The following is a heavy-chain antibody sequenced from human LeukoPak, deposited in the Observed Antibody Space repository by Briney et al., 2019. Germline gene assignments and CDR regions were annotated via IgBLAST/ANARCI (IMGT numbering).Heavy chain of an antibody. CDR2: FDPEDGET. D-gene: IGHD6-13*01. CDR1: GYTLTELS. J-gene: IGHJ4*02. CDR3: ATGSSSWYGRDY. Sequence: ASVKVSCKVSGYTLTELSMHWVRQAPGKGLEWMGGFDPEDGETIYAQKLQGRITMTEDTSTDTAYMELSSLRSEDTAVYYCATGSSSWYGRDYWGQGTLVTVSS. V-gene: IGHV1-24*01.